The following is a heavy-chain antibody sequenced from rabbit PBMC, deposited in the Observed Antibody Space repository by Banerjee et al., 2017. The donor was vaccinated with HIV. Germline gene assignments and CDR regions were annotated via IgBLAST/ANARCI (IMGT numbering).Heavy chain of an antibody. J-gene: IGHJ4*01. CDR1: GFSFSSGYY. Sequence: QQQLVESGGGLVKPGASLTLTCKASGFSFSSGYYISWVRQAPGKGLEWIACIYAGSSGDTYYASWAKGRFTISKTSSTTVTLQMTSLTAADTATYLCARDLAGVIGWNFGLWGQGTLVTVS. V-gene: IGHV1S45*01. D-gene: IGHD4-1*01. CDR2: IYAGSSGDT. CDR3: ARDLAGVIGWNFGL.